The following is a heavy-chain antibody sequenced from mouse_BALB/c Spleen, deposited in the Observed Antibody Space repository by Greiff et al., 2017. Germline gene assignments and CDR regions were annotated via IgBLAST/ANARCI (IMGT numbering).Heavy chain of an antibody. CDR3: ARHKEDYFDY. CDR2: ISSGGSYT. CDR1: GFTFSSYA. J-gene: IGHJ2*01. Sequence: DVMLVESGGGLVKPGGSLKLSCAASGFTFSSYAMSWVRQTPEKRLEWVATISSGGSYTYYPDSVKGRFTISRDNAKNTLYLQMSSLRSEDTAMYYCARHKEDYFDYWGQGTTLTVSS. V-gene: IGHV5-9-3*01.